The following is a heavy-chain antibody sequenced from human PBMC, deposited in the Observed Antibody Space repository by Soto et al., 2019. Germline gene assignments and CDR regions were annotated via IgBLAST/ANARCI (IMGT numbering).Heavy chain of an antibody. CDR3: AKLIAGGSDY. Sequence: GGSLRLSCAASGFTFSSYAMSWVRQAPGKGLEWVSAISGSGGSTYYADSVKGRFTISRDNSKNTLSLQMSSLRAEDTAVYYCAKLIAGGSDYWGQGTLVTVSS. J-gene: IGHJ4*02. V-gene: IGHV3-23*01. D-gene: IGHD6-13*01. CDR1: GFTFSSYA. CDR2: ISGSGGST.